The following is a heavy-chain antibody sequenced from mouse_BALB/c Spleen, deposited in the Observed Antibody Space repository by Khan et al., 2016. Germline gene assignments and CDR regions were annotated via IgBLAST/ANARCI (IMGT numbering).Heavy chain of an antibody. CDR2: LRSKSNNYAT. Sequence: EVQLVESGGGLVQPRGSLKLSCAASGFTFNTNAMNWVRQAPGKGLEWVSRLRSKSNNYATYYADSVKARFTISRDDSQSMLYLQMSTLKAEDTAMYYCGRGTPFAYWGQGTLVTASA. V-gene: IGHV10S3*01. CDR3: GRGTPFAY. J-gene: IGHJ3*01. CDR1: GFTFNTNA.